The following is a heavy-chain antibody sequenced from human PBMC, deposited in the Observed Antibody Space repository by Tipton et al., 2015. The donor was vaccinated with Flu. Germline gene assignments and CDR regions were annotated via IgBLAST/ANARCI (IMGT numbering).Heavy chain of an antibody. D-gene: IGHD3-9*01. CDR3: TKDIFRSPEDAFDV. Sequence: SLRLSCAASGFTLDDYAMHWVRQAPGKGLEWVSGISGNSRIVYYANSVQGRFTISRDNVKNFLYLQMNSLRVEDTAFYYRTKDIFRSPEDAFDVWGQGTMVTVSS. V-gene: IGHV3-9*01. J-gene: IGHJ3*01. CDR2: ISGNSRIV. CDR1: GFTLDDYA.